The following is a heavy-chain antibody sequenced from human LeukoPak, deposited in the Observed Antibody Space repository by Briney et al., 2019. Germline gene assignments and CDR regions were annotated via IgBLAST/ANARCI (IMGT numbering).Heavy chain of an antibody. V-gene: IGHV3-48*03. CDR3: ARAGTYYDSSVHPPDALDI. Sequence: PGGSLRLSCAASGFTFSSYEMNWVRQAPGKGVEGGSYISSSGSTIYYADSVKGRFTIYRDKAKNSLYLQMNRLRAEDTAVYYCARAGTYYDSSVHPPDALDIWGQGTMVTVSS. D-gene: IGHD3-22*01. J-gene: IGHJ3*02. CDR2: ISSSGSTI. CDR1: GFTFSSYE.